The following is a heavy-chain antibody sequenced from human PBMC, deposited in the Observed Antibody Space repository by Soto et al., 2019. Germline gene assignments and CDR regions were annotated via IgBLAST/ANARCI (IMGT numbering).Heavy chain of an antibody. CDR1: GGSISSYY. CDR2: IYYSGST. J-gene: IGHJ3*02. V-gene: IGHV4-59*08. D-gene: IGHD5-18*01. CDR3: ASPDSQGSNDAVDI. Sequence: QVQLQESGPGLVKPSETLSLTCTVSGGSISSYYWSWIRQPPGKGLEWIGYIYYSGSTNYNPSLKRRGTISGDTAKNQFSRKLSSVTAADTAVYYCASPDSQGSNDAVDIWGQGTMVTGSS.